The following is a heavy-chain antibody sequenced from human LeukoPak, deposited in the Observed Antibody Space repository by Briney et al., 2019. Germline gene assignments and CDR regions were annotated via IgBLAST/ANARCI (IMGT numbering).Heavy chain of an antibody. V-gene: IGHV3-7*03. CDR3: ARDRDYGFFRYFDY. J-gene: IGHJ4*02. Sequence: GGSLRLSCAASGFTFSSYWMSWVRQAPGKGLEWVANIKQDGSEKYYVDSVKGRFTISRDNAKNSLYLQMNSLRAEDTAVYYCARDRDYGFFRYFDYWGQGTLVTVSS. CDR2: IKQDGSEK. CDR1: GFTFSSYW. D-gene: IGHD3-10*01.